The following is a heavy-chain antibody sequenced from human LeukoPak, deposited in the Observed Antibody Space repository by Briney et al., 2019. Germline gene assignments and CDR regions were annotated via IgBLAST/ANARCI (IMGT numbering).Heavy chain of an antibody. CDR2: IIPIFGTA. CDR3: ASPGSGASNRYYFDY. V-gene: IGHV1-69*05. Sequence: SVKVSCKASGGTFSSYAISWVRQAPGQGLEWMGGIIPIFGTANYAQKFQARVTITTDESTSTAYMELSSLRSEDTAVYYCASPGSGASNRYYFDYWGQGTLVTVSS. J-gene: IGHJ4*02. CDR1: GGTFSSYA. D-gene: IGHD3-3*01.